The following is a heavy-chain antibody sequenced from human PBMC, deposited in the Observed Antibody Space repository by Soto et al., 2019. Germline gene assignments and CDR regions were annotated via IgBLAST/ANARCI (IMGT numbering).Heavy chain of an antibody. D-gene: IGHD2-15*01. CDR2: ISYDGSNK. CDR1: GFTFSSYA. CDR3: AREGGGDIVVVVAAYYYGMDV. J-gene: IGHJ6*02. V-gene: IGHV3-30-3*01. Sequence: ESGGGVVQPGRSLRLSCAASGFTFSSYAMHWVRQAPGKGLEWVAVISYDGSNKYYADSVKGRFTISRDNSKNTLYLQMNSLRAEDTAVYYCAREGGGDIVVVVAAYYYGMDVWGQGTTVTVSS.